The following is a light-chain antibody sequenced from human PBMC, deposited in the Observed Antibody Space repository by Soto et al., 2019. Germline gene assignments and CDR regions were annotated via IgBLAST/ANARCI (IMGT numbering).Light chain of an antibody. CDR2: GDT. CDR3: QSYDSSLSGSV. J-gene: IGLJ3*02. CDR1: SSNIGAGYD. V-gene: IGLV1-40*01. Sequence: QSVLTQPPSVSGAPGQRVTISCTGSSSNIGAGYDVQWYQQLPGTAPKLLIYGDTNRPSGVPDRFSGSNSGTSASLAITGLQAEDESDDYCQSYDSSLSGSVFGGGTKLTVL.